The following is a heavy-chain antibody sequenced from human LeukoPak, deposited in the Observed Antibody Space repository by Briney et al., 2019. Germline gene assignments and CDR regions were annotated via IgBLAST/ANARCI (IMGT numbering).Heavy chain of an antibody. D-gene: IGHD3-10*01. CDR2: IKSKTDGGTT. Sequence: GGSLRLSCAASGFTFSNAWVSWVRQAPGKGLEWVGRIKSKTDGGTTDYTAPVKGRFTISRDDSKNTLYLQMNSLKTVATAVYYCTTGPFDYYGSASYLANGMDVWGQGTTVTVSS. CDR1: GFTFSNAW. V-gene: IGHV3-15*01. J-gene: IGHJ6*02. CDR3: TTGPFDYYGSASYLANGMDV.